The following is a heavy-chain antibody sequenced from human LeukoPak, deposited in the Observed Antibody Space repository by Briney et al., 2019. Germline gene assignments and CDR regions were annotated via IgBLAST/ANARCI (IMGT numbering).Heavy chain of an antibody. Sequence: GRSLRLSCAASGFTFSSYWMHCVRQAPGRGQVWVSRINTDGSSTSYAHPVKGRFTISRDNAKNTLYLQMNSRRAEDTAVYYCARERAATGFDYWGQGTLVTVSS. D-gene: IGHD6-25*01. CDR1: GFTFSSYW. CDR3: ARERAATGFDY. CDR2: INTDGSST. J-gene: IGHJ4*02. V-gene: IGHV3-74*01.